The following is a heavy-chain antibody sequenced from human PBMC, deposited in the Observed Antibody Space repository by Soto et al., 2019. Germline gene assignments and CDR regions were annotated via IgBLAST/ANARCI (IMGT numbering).Heavy chain of an antibody. J-gene: IGHJ4*02. Sequence: SETLSLTCTVSGGSISSYFWTWIRQPPGKGLEWIASSGSTNYNPSLESRVTISVDMSKNQFSLKLSSASAADTAMYYCAKSDHGDSESPFDYWGQGTLVTSPQ. V-gene: IGHV4-59*01. D-gene: IGHD4-17*01. CDR3: AKSDHGDSESPFDY. CDR1: GGSISSYF. CDR2: SGST.